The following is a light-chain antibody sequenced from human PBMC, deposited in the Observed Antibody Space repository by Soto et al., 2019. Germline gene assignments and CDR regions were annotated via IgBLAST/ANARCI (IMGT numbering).Light chain of an antibody. CDR1: SSDVGSYNL. Sequence: QSALTQPASVSGSPGQSITISCTGTSSDVGSYNLVSWYQQHPGTAPKLMIYEAFKRPSGVSNRFSGSKSGDTASLTNSGLQAEDEADYYCCSYAGSTTLYVFGTGTKLTVL. J-gene: IGLJ1*01. CDR3: CSYAGSTTLYV. CDR2: EAF. V-gene: IGLV2-23*01.